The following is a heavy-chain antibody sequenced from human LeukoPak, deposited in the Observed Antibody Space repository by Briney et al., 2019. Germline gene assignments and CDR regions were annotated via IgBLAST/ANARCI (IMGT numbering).Heavy chain of an antibody. J-gene: IGHJ6*03. V-gene: IGHV4-38-2*01. CDR3: ARGGYCNTVTCYLGYYYMDV. D-gene: IGHD2/OR15-2a*01. Sequence: SETLSLTCAVSDYPISGYYWGWIRQPPGKGLEWIGSVYHTGDIQYNPSLQSRVTISLGKSNNQFSLKLTSVTAADTAVYFCARGGYCNTVTCYLGYYYMDVWGKGTTVTVSS. CDR2: VYHTGDI. CDR1: DYPISGYY.